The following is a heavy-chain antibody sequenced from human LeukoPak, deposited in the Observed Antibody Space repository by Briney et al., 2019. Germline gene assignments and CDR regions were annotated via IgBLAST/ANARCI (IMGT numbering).Heavy chain of an antibody. CDR3: ARWVAIGGMDV. V-gene: IGHV4-31*03. D-gene: IGHD2-15*01. J-gene: IGHJ6*02. CDR1: GGSISSGVYY. CDR2: IYYSGST. Sequence: PSETLSLTCTVSGGSISSGVYYWSWIRQHPGKGLERIGYIYYSGSTYYNPSLKSRVTISVDTSKNQFSLKLSSVTAADTAVYYCARWVAIGGMDVWGQGTTVTVSS.